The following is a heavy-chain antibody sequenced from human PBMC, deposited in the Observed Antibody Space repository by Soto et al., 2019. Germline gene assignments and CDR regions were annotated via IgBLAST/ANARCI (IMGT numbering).Heavy chain of an antibody. CDR1: GDSVSSNSAA. J-gene: IGHJ6*02. D-gene: IGHD5-18*01. V-gene: IGHV6-1*01. Sequence: SQTLSLTCAISGDSVSSNSAAWNWIRQSPSRGLEWLGRTYYRSKWYNDYAVSVKSRITINPDTSKNQFSLQLNSVTPEDTAVYYCAREWAMGYSYGYDRYGMDVWGQGTTVTVSS. CDR3: AREWAMGYSYGYDRYGMDV. CDR2: TYYRSKWYN.